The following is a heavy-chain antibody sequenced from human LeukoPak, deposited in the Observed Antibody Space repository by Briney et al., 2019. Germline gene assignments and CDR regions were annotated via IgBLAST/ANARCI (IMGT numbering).Heavy chain of an antibody. V-gene: IGHV4-4*07. D-gene: IGHD6-13*01. Sequence: SETLSLTCTVSGGSISSYYWSWIRQPAGKGLECIGRIYTSGSTNYNPSLKSRVTMSVDTSKNQFSLKLSSVTAADTAVYYCARDHPIAAAVHFGYWGQGTLVTVSS. CDR2: IYTSGST. CDR1: GGSISSYY. J-gene: IGHJ4*02. CDR3: ARDHPIAAAVHFGY.